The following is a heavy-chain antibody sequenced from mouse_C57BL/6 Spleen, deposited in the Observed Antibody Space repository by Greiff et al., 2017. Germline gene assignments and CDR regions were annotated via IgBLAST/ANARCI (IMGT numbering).Heavy chain of an antibody. CDR3: ARRGLLNWYFDV. CDR2: ISYDGSN. Sequence: EVKLLESGPGLVKPSQSLSLTCSVTGYSITSGYYWNWIRQFPGNKLEWIGYISYDGSNNYNPSLKNRISITRDTSKNQFFLKLNSVTTEDTATYYCARRGLLNWYFDVWGTGTTVTVSS. V-gene: IGHV3-6*01. D-gene: IGHD2-3*01. J-gene: IGHJ1*03. CDR1: GYSITSGYY.